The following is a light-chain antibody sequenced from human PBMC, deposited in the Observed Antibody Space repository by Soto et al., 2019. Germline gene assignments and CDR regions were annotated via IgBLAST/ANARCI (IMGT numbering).Light chain of an antibody. V-gene: IGLV2-14*03. CDR3: CSLTTSHTYV. CDR1: SSDIGHYDY. J-gene: IGLJ1*01. Sequence: QSVLTQPASVSGAPGQSITISCTGTSSDIGHYDYVSWYQQHPGKAPKLMIYHVTYRPSGGSNGYSGSKSGNSAPPTISGIQADDEADYYCCSLTTSHTYVFGSGTKVTVL. CDR2: HVT.